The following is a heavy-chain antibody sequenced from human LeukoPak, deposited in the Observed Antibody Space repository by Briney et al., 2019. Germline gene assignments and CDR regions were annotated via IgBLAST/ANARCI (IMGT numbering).Heavy chain of an antibody. CDR3: ARDGVGAAIGY. CDR2: IYYSGST. CDR1: GGSISSYY. D-gene: IGHD2-2*01. V-gene: IGHV4-59*01. Sequence: SETLSLTCTVSGGSISSYYWSWIRQPPGKGLEWIGYIYYSGSTNYNPSLESRVTISVDTSKNQFSLKLSSVTAADTAVYYCARDGVGAAIGYWGQGTLVTVSS. J-gene: IGHJ4*02.